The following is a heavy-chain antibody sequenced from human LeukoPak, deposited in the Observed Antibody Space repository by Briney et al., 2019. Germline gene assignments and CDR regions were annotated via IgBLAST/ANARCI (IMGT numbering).Heavy chain of an antibody. V-gene: IGHV3-13*01. Sequence: PGGSLRLSCAASGFTFSSYDMHWVRQGTGKGLEWVSAIDTAGDTHYPGSVKGRFTISRENAKNSLYLQMNSLRAGDTAVYYCARGGIHGDQEAPDYWGQGTLVIVSS. CDR2: IDTAGDT. J-gene: IGHJ4*02. D-gene: IGHD4-17*01. CDR1: GFTFSSYD. CDR3: ARGGIHGDQEAPDY.